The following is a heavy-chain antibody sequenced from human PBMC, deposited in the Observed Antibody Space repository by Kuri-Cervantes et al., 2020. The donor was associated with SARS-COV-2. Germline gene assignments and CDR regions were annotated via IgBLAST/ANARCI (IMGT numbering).Heavy chain of an antibody. Sequence: GESLKIPCAASGFTFSSYWMHWVRQAPGKGLVWVSRINSDGSSTSYADSVKGRFTISRDNAKNTLYLQMNSLRAEDTAVYYCARDPVTPGYYYYYGMDVWGQGTTVTVSS. CDR1: GFTFSSYW. J-gene: IGHJ6*02. V-gene: IGHV3-74*01. CDR2: INSDGSST. CDR3: ARDPVTPGYYYYYGMDV. D-gene: IGHD4-23*01.